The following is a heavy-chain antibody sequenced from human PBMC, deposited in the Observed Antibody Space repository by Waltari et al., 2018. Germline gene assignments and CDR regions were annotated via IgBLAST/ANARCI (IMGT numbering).Heavy chain of an antibody. Sequence: QVQLVQSGAAVKKPGASVKVSCTASGYTFTSYDINWVRQATGQGLEWMGWMNPNSGNTGYAQKFQGRVTMTRNTSISTAYMELSSLRSEDTAVYYCARVPSYNWNYNWFDPWGQGTLVTVSS. CDR2: MNPNSGNT. D-gene: IGHD1-7*01. CDR1: GYTFTSYD. CDR3: ARVPSYNWNYNWFDP. V-gene: IGHV1-8*01. J-gene: IGHJ5*02.